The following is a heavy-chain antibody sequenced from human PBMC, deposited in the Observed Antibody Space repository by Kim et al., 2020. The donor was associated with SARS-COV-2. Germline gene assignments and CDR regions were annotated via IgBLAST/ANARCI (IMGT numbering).Heavy chain of an antibody. CDR3: ARNNRGYNYGFDY. D-gene: IGHD5-18*01. Sequence: YAQGFTGPSVFSLDTSVSTAYLRISSLKAEDTAVYYCARNNRGYNYGFDYWGQGTLVTVSS. V-gene: IGHV7-4-1*02. J-gene: IGHJ4*02.